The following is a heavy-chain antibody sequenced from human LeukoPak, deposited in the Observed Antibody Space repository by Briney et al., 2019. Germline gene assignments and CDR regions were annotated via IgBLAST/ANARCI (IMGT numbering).Heavy chain of an antibody. Sequence: GGSLRLSCAASGFTFTTYWMSWVRQAPGKGLEWVANINQDGTEKFYVDSVKGRFTISRDNARNSLDLQMNSLRTEDTAVYYCARDAYHACWFDPWGQGTLVTVSS. J-gene: IGHJ5*02. CDR1: GFTFTTYW. CDR2: INQDGTEK. V-gene: IGHV3-7*01. D-gene: IGHD3-16*01. CDR3: ARDAYHACWFDP.